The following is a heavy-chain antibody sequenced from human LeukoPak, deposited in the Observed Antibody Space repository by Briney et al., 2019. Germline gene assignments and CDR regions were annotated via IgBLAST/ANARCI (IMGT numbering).Heavy chain of an antibody. CDR2: IYTRGSI. D-gene: IGHD2-15*01. CDR1: GDSISSYY. Sequence: SETLSLTCTVSGDSISSYYWSWIRQPAGKGLEWIGRIYTRGSINYNPSLKSRVAMSVDTSKNQFSLKLSSVTAADTAVYYCAREICSGGSCYSQPTWGQGTLVTVSS. CDR3: AREICSGGSCYSQPT. V-gene: IGHV4-4*07. J-gene: IGHJ5*02.